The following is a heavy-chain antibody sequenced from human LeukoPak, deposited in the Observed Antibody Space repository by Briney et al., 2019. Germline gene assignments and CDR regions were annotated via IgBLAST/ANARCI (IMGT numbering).Heavy chain of an antibody. V-gene: IGHV3-23*01. J-gene: IGHJ3*02. CDR1: GFTFSSYA. Sequence: GGSLRLSCAASGFTFSSYAMSWVRQAPGKGLEWVSAISGSGGSTYYADSVKGRFTISRDNSKNTLYLQMNSLRAEETAVYYCAKRFLDMSDAFDIWGQGTMVTVSS. CDR3: AKRFLDMSDAFDI. CDR2: ISGSGGST. D-gene: IGHD3-3*01.